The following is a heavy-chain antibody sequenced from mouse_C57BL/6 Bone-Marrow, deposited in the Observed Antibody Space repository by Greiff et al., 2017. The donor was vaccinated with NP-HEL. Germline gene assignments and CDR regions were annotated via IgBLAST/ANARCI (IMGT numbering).Heavy chain of an antibody. Sequence: VKLMESGPGLVQPSQSLSITCTVSGFSLTSYGVHWVRQSPGKGLEWLGVIWSGGSTDYNAAFISRLSISKDNSKSQVFFKMNSLQADDTAIYYCARQANWGYYAMDYWGQGTSVTVSS. V-gene: IGHV2-2*01. CDR3: ARQANWGYYAMDY. J-gene: IGHJ4*01. CDR2: IWSGGST. D-gene: IGHD4-1*01. CDR1: GFSLTSYG.